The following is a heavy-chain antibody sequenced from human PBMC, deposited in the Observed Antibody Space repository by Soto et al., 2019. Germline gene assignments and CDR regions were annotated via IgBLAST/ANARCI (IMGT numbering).Heavy chain of an antibody. CDR1: GFTFSSYS. Sequence: GGSLRLSCAASGFTFSSYSMNWVRQAPGKGLEWVSSISSSSSYIYYADSVKGRFTISRGNAKNSLYLQMNSLRAEDTAVYYCARGVYSSNWPTVKTGQYYFDYWGQGTLVTVSS. J-gene: IGHJ4*02. CDR3: ARGVYSSNWPTVKTGQYYFDY. V-gene: IGHV3-21*01. CDR2: ISSSSSYI. D-gene: IGHD6-13*01.